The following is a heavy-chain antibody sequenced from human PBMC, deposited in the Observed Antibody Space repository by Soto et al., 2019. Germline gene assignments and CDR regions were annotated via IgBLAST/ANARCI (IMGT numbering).Heavy chain of an antibody. D-gene: IGHD2-2*01. V-gene: IGHV4-34*01. CDR3: ARIIAYCTGTSCSAVGWFDP. Sequence: QVQLQQWGAGLLKPSETLSLTCAVYGGSFSGYYWSWIRQPPGKGLEWIGEINHSGSTNYNPSLKSRVTISVDTSKNQFSLNLSSVTAADTAVYYCARIIAYCTGTSCSAVGWFDPWGQGTLVTVSS. CDR1: GGSFSGYY. CDR2: INHSGST. J-gene: IGHJ5*02.